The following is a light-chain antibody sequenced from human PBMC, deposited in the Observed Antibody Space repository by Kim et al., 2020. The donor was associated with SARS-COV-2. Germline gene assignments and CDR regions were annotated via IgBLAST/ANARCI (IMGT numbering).Light chain of an antibody. CDR2: KAS. CDR1: QSISDY. J-gene: IGKJ1*01. CDR3: QQDNTYPWT. V-gene: IGKV1-5*03. Sequence: DIQMTQSPSTLSASVGDRVTITCRASQSISDYLAWYQQKPGKAPKLLIYKASNLESGVPSRFSGSGSGTEFTLTISSLQPDDFATYYCQQDNTYPWTLGQGTKVDIK.